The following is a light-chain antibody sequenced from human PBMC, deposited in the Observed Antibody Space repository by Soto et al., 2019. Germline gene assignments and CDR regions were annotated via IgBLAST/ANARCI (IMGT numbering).Light chain of an antibody. CDR2: ATS. CDR3: QQGNSFPRT. CDR1: QGISNW. Sequence: DIQLTQSPSSVSASVGDRVTITCRASQGISNWLAWYQQRPGRAPKHLVYATSTLQTGLPPRFSCLGAGTNFTLTVSSLQPEDFASYYCQQGNSFPRTFGRGTKVDIK. V-gene: IGKV1-12*01. J-gene: IGKJ3*01.